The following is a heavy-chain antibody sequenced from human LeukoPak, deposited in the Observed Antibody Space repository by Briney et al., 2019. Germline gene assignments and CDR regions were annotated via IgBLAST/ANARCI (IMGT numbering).Heavy chain of an antibody. J-gene: IGHJ4*02. D-gene: IGHD4-17*01. CDR3: AREENDYGDYDGLDY. Sequence: SETLSLTCAVYGGSFSGYYWSWIRQPPGKGLEWIGEINHSGSTNYNPSLQSRVTISVDTSKNQFSLKLSSVTAADTAVYYCAREENDYGDYDGLDYWGQGTLVTVSS. V-gene: IGHV4-34*01. CDR1: GGSFSGYY. CDR2: INHSGST.